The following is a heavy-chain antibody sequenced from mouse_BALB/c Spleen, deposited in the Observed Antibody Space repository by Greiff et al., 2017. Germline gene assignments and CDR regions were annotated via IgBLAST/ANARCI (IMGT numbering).Heavy chain of an antibody. Sequence: EVQLVESGGGLVKPGGSLKLSCAASGFTFSSYAMSWVRQTPGKRLEWVATISSGGSYTYYPDSVKGRFTISRDNAKNTLYLQMSSLRSEDTAMYYCARGYYYYGGDYWGQGTTLTVSS. V-gene: IGHV5-9-3*01. D-gene: IGHD1-1*01. CDR3: ARGYYYYGGDY. CDR1: GFTFSSYA. CDR2: ISSGGSYT. J-gene: IGHJ2*01.